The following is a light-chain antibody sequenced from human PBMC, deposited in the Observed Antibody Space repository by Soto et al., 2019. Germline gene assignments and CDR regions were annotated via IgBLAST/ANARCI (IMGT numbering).Light chain of an antibody. Sequence: EIVLTQSPGTLSLSPGERATLSCRASQSVSSSYLAWYQQKPGQAPRLLIYGASSRATGIPDRFSGSGSGTDCDLTISRLEPEDFAVYYCQQYGSSPTFGQGTKVEIK. CDR1: QSVSSSY. CDR2: GAS. CDR3: QQYGSSPT. J-gene: IGKJ1*01. V-gene: IGKV3-20*01.